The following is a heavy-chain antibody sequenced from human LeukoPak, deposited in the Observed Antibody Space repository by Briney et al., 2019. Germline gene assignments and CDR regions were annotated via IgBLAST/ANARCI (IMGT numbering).Heavy chain of an antibody. D-gene: IGHD3-10*01. CDR1: GGSFSGYY. J-gene: IGHJ3*02. Sequence: PSETLSLTCAVYGGSFSGYYWSWIRQPPGKGLEWIGEINHSGSTNYNPSLKSRVTISVDTSKNQFSLKLSSVTAADTAVYYCARGRLLWFDLDAFDIWGQGTMVTVSS. CDR3: ARGRLLWFDLDAFDI. CDR2: INHSGST. V-gene: IGHV4-34*01.